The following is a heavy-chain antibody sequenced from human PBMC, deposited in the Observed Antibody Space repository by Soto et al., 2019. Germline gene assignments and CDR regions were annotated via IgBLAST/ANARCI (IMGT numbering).Heavy chain of an antibody. Sequence: QVQLVESGGGVVQPGRSLRLSCAASGFIFSRYGMHWVRQAPGKGLEWVAVISYDGSNKYYAESVKGRLIISRDKSENTLYLQMNSLRAEDTAVYYCARDRGGGSIFGGHYGMDVWGQGTTVTVSS. D-gene: IGHD3-3*01. CDR3: ARDRGGGSIFGGHYGMDV. CDR2: ISYDGSNK. V-gene: IGHV3-30*03. J-gene: IGHJ6*02. CDR1: GFIFSRYG.